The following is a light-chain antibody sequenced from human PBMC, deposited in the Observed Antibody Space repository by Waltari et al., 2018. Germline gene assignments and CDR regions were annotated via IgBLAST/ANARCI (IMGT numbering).Light chain of an antibody. CDR3: QQYDISPLT. Sequence: EIVLTQSPGTLSLSPGEGATLSCRTSQPIRTTNLAWYQQKPGQAPTLPIYGAYSRATGVPDRFTGRGSGTDFSLPISSLEPEDCATYYCQQYDISPLTFGGGTKVEIK. J-gene: IGKJ4*01. CDR2: GAY. CDR1: QPIRTTN. V-gene: IGKV3-20*01.